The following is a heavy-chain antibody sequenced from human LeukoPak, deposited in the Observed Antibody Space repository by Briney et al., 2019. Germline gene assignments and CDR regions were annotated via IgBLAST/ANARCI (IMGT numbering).Heavy chain of an antibody. V-gene: IGHV3-30*18. CDR1: GFTLSSYG. D-gene: IGHD2-2*02. CDR3: AKDPGRFVVVPAAIDY. J-gene: IGHJ4*02. CDR2: ISFDGSNK. Sequence: GRSLRLSCAASGFTLSSYGMHWVRQAPRKGLEWVAVISFDGSNKYYADSVKGRFTISRDNSKNTLYLQMNSLRAEDTAVYYCAKDPGRFVVVPAAIDYWGQGTLVTVSS.